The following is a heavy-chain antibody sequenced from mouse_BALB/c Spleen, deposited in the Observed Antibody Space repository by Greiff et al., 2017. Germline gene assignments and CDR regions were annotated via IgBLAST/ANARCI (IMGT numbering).Heavy chain of an antibody. V-gene: IGHV2-9*02. CDR2: IWAGGST. CDR3: ARDPYYRYDGFDY. Sequence: VKLMESGPGLVAPSQSLSITCTVSGFSLTSYGVHWVRQPPGKGLEWLGVIWAGGSTNYNSALMSRLSISKDNSKSQVFLKMNSLQTDDTAMYYCARDPYYRYDGFDYWGQGTTLTVSS. J-gene: IGHJ2*01. D-gene: IGHD2-14*01. CDR1: GFSLTSYG.